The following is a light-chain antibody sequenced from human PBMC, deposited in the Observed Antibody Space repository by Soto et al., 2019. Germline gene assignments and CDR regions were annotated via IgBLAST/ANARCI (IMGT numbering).Light chain of an antibody. Sequence: DIQMTQSPSTLSASVGDRVTISCRASQSINKWLAWYQHTPGKATNLLIYEVSTLHSGVPSRVSGSGSGTEVTLTISSLRPDELATYYCQHYSGDRATFGQGTKVDIK. V-gene: IGKV1-5*03. CDR2: EVS. J-gene: IGKJ1*01. CDR3: QHYSGDRAT. CDR1: QSINKW.